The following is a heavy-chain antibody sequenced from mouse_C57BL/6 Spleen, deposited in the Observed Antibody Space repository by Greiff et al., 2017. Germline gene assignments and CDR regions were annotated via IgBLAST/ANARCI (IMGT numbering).Heavy chain of an antibody. CDR2: IYPGSGST. V-gene: IGHV1-55*01. D-gene: IGHD1-1*01. Sequence: VQLQQSGAELVKPGASVKMSCKASGYTFTSYWITWVKQRPGQGLEWIGDIYPGSGSTNYNEKFKSKATLTVDTSSSQAYMQLSSLTSEDSAVYYCARDYYGSSYRYFDYWGQGTTLTVSS. J-gene: IGHJ2*01. CDR1: GYTFTSYW. CDR3: ARDYYGSSYRYFDY.